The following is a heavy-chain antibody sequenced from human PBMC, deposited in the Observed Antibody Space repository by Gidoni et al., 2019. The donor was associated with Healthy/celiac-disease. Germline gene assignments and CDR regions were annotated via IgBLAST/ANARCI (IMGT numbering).Heavy chain of an antibody. CDR1: GFTFDDYA. V-gene: IGHV3-9*01. J-gene: IGHJ2*01. Sequence: EVQLVESGGGLVQPGRSLRLSCAASGFTFDDYAMHWVRPAPGKGLAWVSGISWNSGSIGYADSVKGRFTISRDNAKNSLYLQMNSLRAEDTALYYCAKDKEMATIDWYFDLWGRGTLVTVSS. D-gene: IGHD5-12*01. CDR3: AKDKEMATIDWYFDL. CDR2: ISWNSGSI.